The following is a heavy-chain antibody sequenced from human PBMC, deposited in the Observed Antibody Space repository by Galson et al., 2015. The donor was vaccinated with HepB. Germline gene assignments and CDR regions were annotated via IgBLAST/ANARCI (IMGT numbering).Heavy chain of an antibody. CDR1: GFTFSSYS. CDR2: ISSSSSTI. Sequence: SLRLSCAASGFTFSSYSMNWVRQAPGKGLEWVSYISSSSSTIYYADSVKGRFTISRDNAKNSLYLQMNSLRAEDTAVYYCARDRGGYNSGPIWYFDLWGRGTLVTVSS. D-gene: IGHD5-24*01. J-gene: IGHJ2*01. V-gene: IGHV3-48*01. CDR3: ARDRGGYNSGPIWYFDL.